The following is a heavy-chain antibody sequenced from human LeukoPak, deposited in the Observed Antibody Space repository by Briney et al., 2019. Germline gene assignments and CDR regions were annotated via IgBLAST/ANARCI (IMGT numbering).Heavy chain of an antibody. D-gene: IGHD1-26*01. CDR3: ARGYSHFGPTRSKWFDL. CDR2: INPNSGGT. CDR1: GYTFTGYY. Sequence: ASAKVSCKPSGYTFTGYYMHCVRPAPGQGREWVGWINPNSGGTNYAQKSQGRVTMTRDTSISTAYMELSRLRSDDTAVYYCARGYSHFGPTRSKWFDLWGQGTLVTVSS. V-gene: IGHV1-2*02. J-gene: IGHJ5*02.